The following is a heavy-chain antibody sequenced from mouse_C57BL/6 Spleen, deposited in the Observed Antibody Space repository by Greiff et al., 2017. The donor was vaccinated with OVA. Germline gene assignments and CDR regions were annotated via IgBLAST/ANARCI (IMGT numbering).Heavy chain of an antibody. Sequence: EVKVVESGGGLVKPGGSLKLSCAASGFTFSDYGMHWVRQAPEKGLEWVAYISSGSSTIYYADTVKGRFTISRDNAKNTLFLQMTSLRSEDTAMYYCASGGYYAMDYWGQGTSVTVSS. CDR3: ASGGYYAMDY. V-gene: IGHV5-17*01. CDR2: ISSGSSTI. CDR1: GFTFSDYG. J-gene: IGHJ4*01.